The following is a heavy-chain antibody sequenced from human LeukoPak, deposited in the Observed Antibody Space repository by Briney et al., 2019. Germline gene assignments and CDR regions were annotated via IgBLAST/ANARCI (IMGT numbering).Heavy chain of an antibody. V-gene: IGHV1-69*05. CDR3: ARAPYSSGWYGQYNWFDP. CDR2: IIPIFGTA. D-gene: IGHD6-19*01. J-gene: IGHJ5*02. CDR1: GGTFSSYA. Sequence: SVKVSCKASGGTFSSYAISWVRQAPGQGLEWMGGIIPIFGTANYAQKFQGRVTITTDESTSTAYMELSSLRSEDTAVYHCARAPYSSGWYGQYNWFDPWGQGTLVTVSS.